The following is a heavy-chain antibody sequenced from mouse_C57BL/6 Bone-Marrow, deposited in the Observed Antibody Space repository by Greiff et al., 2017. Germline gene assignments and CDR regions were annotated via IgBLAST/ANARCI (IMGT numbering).Heavy chain of an antibody. D-gene: IGHD2-4*01. CDR1: GFSLTSYG. Sequence: VQLQQSGPGLVQPSQSLSITCTVSGFSLTSYGVHWVRQSPGKGLEWLGVIWSGGSTDYNAAFISRLSISKDNSKSQVFFKMNRLQADDTAIYYCARKRDYPLYAMDYWGQGTSVTVSS. V-gene: IGHV2-2*01. CDR3: ARKRDYPLYAMDY. CDR2: IWSGGST. J-gene: IGHJ4*01.